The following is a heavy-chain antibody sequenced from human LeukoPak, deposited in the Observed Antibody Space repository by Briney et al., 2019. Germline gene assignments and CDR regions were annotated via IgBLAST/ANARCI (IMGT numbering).Heavy chain of an antibody. V-gene: IGHV1-8*01. J-gene: IGHJ6*03. CDR1: GYTFTSYD. D-gene: IGHD3-22*01. CDR2: MNPNSGNT. Sequence: ASVKVSCKASGYTFTSYDINWVRQATGQGVEWMGWMNPNSGNTGYAQKFQGRVTITRNTSISTAYMELSSLRSEDTAVYYCARAYYDSSGYYYSLYYYMDVWGKGTTVTVSS. CDR3: ARAYYDSSGYYYSLYYYMDV.